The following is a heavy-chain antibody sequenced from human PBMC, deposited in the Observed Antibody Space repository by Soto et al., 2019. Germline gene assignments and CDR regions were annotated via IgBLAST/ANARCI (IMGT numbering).Heavy chain of an antibody. D-gene: IGHD2-15*01. CDR2: IFHSGST. Sequence: PSETLSLTCTVSGTYFSNYYWSWIRQSPGKGLEWIGYIFHSGSTNYNPSLKSRVTISVNTSKNQFSLKLSSLTAADTAVYYCERLLDGYCSGDDCYGYFEFWGYGIQVTVPS. V-gene: IGHV4-59*01. CDR1: GTYFSNYY. CDR3: ERLLDGYCSGDDCYGYFEF. J-gene: IGHJ4*01.